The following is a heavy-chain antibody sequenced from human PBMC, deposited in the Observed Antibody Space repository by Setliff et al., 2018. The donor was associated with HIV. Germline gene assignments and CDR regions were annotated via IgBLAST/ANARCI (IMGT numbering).Heavy chain of an antibody. D-gene: IGHD3-9*01. V-gene: IGHV4-4*08. Sequence: SETLSLTCTVSGGSISTHYWNWIRQPPGKGLEWIGYIYNSGSTNYNPSLKSRVTISVDTSKNQFSLRLTSVTAADTAVYYCARRESYYDILTGPAFDAFDIWGQGTMVTVSS. J-gene: IGHJ3*02. CDR3: ARRESYYDILTGPAFDAFDI. CDR1: GGSISTHY. CDR2: IYNSGST.